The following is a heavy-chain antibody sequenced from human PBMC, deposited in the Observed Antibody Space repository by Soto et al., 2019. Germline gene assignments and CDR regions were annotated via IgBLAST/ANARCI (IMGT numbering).Heavy chain of an antibody. J-gene: IGHJ4*02. CDR3: TAYLVVLSRIIDY. CDR2: VKTKSVGETI. D-gene: IGHD2-2*01. CDR1: GIIFSDAW. Sequence: EVQLLESGGGLVEPGGSLRVSCAVSGIIFSDAWLNWVRQAPEEGLEWVGRVKTKSVGETIDYAAPVKGRFTISRDDSENTLYLEMNSLKIEDTAVDYCTAYLVVLSRIIDYWGQGTLVTVSS. V-gene: IGHV3-15*07.